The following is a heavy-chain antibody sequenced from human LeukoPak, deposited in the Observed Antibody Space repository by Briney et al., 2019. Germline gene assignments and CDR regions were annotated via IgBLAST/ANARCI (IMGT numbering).Heavy chain of an antibody. D-gene: IGHD3-22*01. V-gene: IGHV3-7*01. CDR3: ARTRPLNYYDSSGYFDY. J-gene: IGHJ4*02. CDR2: QDGIET. Sequence: QDGIETYSVVSLKGRFTISRDNAKNSLYLQMNSLRAEDTAVYYCARTRPLNYYDSSGYFDYWGQGTLVTVSS.